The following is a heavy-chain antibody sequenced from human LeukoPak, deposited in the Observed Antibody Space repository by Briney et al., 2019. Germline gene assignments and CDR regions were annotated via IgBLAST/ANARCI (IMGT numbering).Heavy chain of an antibody. V-gene: IGHV3-48*04. Sequence: GGSLRLSCAASGFTFSSYSMNWVRQAPGKGLEWVSYTSSSSSTIYYADSVKGRFTISRDNAKNSLYLQMNSLRAEDTAVYYCARGSSHCSSTSCSFRFDPWGQGTLVTVSS. CDR2: TSSSSSTI. CDR3: ARGSSHCSSTSCSFRFDP. D-gene: IGHD2-2*01. CDR1: GFTFSSYS. J-gene: IGHJ5*02.